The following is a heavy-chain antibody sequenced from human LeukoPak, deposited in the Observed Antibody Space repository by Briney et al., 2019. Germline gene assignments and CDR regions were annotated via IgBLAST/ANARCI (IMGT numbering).Heavy chain of an antibody. Sequence: SETLSLTCAVYGGSFSGYYWSWIRQPPGKGLEWIGEINHSGSTNYNPSLKSRVTISVDTSKNQFSLKLSSVTAADTAVYYCARAGDHWAGTTGAFDIWGQGTMVTVSS. J-gene: IGHJ3*02. V-gene: IGHV4-34*01. CDR2: INHSGST. D-gene: IGHD1-7*01. CDR1: GGSFSGYY. CDR3: ARAGDHWAGTTGAFDI.